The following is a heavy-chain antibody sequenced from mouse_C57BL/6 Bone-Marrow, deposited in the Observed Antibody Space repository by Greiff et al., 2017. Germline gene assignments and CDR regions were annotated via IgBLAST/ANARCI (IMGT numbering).Heavy chain of an antibody. CDR3: ASPGGYDYEYYFDY. CDR2: IHPNSGST. CDR1: GYTFTSYW. D-gene: IGHD2-4*01. V-gene: IGHV1-64*01. J-gene: IGHJ2*01. Sequence: QVQLQQPGAELVKPGASVKLSCKASGYTFTSYWMHWVKQRPGQGLEWIGMIHPNSGSTNYNEKFKSKATLTVDKSSSTAYMQLSGLTSEDSAVYDCASPGGYDYEYYFDYWGQGTTLTVSA.